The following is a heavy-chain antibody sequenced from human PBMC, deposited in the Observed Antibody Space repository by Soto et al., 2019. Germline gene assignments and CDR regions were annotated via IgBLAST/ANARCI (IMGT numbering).Heavy chain of an antibody. CDR3: ARGRYGDY. CDR1: GYTFTSYG. CDR2: ISAHNGKT. V-gene: IGHV1-18*01. D-gene: IGHD1-1*01. J-gene: IGHJ4*02. Sequence: QVHLVQSGAEVKKPGASVKVSCKGSGYTFTSYGITWVRQAPGQGLEWMGWISAHNGKTDYAQKLQRRGTVTRDTSTSTAYMELRSLRSDDTAVYYCARGRYGDYWGQGALVTVSS.